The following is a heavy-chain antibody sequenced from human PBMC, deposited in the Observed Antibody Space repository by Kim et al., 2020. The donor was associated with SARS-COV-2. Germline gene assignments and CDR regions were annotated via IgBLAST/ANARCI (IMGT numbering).Heavy chain of an antibody. J-gene: IGHJ3*02. D-gene: IGHD6-19*01. Sequence: GGSLRLSCAASGFTLSGSTVHWVRQASGKGLEWVGRIRSKANSYATAYAASVKNRFTISRDDSTNTAYLHMNSLKTEDTSVYYCTRVNPIAGGWYDAFY. CDR2: IRSKANSYAT. CDR1: GFTLSGST. V-gene: IGHV3-73*01. CDR3: TRVNPIAGGWYDAFY.